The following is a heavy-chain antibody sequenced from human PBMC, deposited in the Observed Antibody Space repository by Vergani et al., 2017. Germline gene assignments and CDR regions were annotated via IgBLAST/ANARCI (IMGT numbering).Heavy chain of an antibody. V-gene: IGHV2-5*08. J-gene: IGHJ3*02. D-gene: IGHD4-17*01. Sequence: QVTLKESGPVLVKPTETLTLTCTVSGFSLSNARMGVSWIRQPPGKALEWLAHIYWNDDKRYSPSLKSRLTITKDTSKNQVVLTMTNMDPVDTATYYCAHHDGDPDAFDIWGQGTMVTVSS. CDR2: IYWNDDK. CDR1: GFSLSNARMG. CDR3: AHHDGDPDAFDI.